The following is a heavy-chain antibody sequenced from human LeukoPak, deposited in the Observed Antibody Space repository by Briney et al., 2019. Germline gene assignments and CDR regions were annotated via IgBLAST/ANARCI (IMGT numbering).Heavy chain of an antibody. CDR2: ISWNSGSI. Sequence: GGSLRLSCAASGFTFDDYAMHRVRQAPGKGLEWVSGISWNSGSIGYADSVKGRFTISRDNAKNSLYLQMNSLRAEDTAVYYCARGNSIGNYDYVWGSYHYFDYWGQGTLVTVSS. CDR3: ARGNSIGNYDYVWGSYHYFDY. CDR1: GFTFDDYA. D-gene: IGHD3-16*01. J-gene: IGHJ4*02. V-gene: IGHV3-9*01.